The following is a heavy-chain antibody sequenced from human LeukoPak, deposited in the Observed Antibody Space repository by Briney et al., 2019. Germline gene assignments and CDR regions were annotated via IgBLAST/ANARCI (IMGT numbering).Heavy chain of an antibody. J-gene: IGHJ4*02. CDR3: ARGSPHYCNSGGHYRTYFDY. V-gene: IGHV3-72*01. CDR1: GLTFSDHY. CDR2: TRNKANSYTT. Sequence: PGGSLRLSCAASGLTFSDHYMDWVRQAPGKGLEWVGRTRNKANSYTTEYAASVKGRFTISRDDSKNSLYLQMNSLDTEDTAVYFCARGSPHYCNSGGHYRTYFDYWGQGTLVTVSS. D-gene: IGHD3-10*01.